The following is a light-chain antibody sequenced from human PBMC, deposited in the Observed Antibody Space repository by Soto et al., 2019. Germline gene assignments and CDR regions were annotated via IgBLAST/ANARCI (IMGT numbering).Light chain of an antibody. CDR2: AAS. J-gene: IGKJ2*01. V-gene: IGKV3-15*01. Sequence: EVVMTHSPTTLAVSPGGRFNLSCRASQSIRSRLCLFQQKPGRAPRLLIYAASTRATGIPARFSGSGSGTDFTLTISSLQSADFAEYYCQQYNNWHTYTFGQGTNVDIK. CDR1: QSIRSR. CDR3: QQYNNWHTYT.